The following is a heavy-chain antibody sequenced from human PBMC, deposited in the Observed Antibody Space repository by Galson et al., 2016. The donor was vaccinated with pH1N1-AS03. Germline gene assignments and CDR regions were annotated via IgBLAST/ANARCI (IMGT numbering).Heavy chain of an antibody. J-gene: IGHJ5*02. V-gene: IGHV3-30*18. CDR3: AKDPASGEVWDILGALNWFDP. CDR1: GFTFSSYG. CDR2: ISYDGSNK. Sequence: LRLSCAASGFTFSSYGMHWVRQAPGKGLEWVAVISYDGSNKYYAGSVKGRFTISRDNSTNTLYLQMNSLRAEDTAVYYCAKDPASGEVWDILGALNWFDPWGQGTLVTVSS. D-gene: IGHD1-26*01.